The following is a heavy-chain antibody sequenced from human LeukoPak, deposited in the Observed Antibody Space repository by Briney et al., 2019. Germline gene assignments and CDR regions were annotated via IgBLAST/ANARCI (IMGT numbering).Heavy chain of an antibody. CDR2: ISGSGGST. CDR1: GFTFNSYA. D-gene: IGHD3-22*01. V-gene: IGHV3-23*01. Sequence: RPGGSLRLSCAASGFTFNSYAMSWVRQAPGKGLEWVSAISGSGGSTYYADSVKGRFTISRDNAKNSLYLQMNSLRAEDTAVYYCARDYRTSRQINYYDSSGYPLWGQGTLVTVSS. J-gene: IGHJ4*02. CDR3: ARDYRTSRQINYYDSSGYPL.